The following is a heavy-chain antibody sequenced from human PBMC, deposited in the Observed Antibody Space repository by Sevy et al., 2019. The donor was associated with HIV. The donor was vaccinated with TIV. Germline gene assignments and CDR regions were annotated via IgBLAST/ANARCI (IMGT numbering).Heavy chain of an antibody. Sequence: GGSLRPSCAASGFTFSSYAMSWVRQAPGKGLEWVSAISGSGGSTYYADSVKGRFTISRDNSKNTLYLQMNSLRAEDTAVYYCAQDGNYYDSSGYYNRCFDYWGQGTLVTVSS. J-gene: IGHJ4*02. CDR1: GFTFSSYA. CDR3: AQDGNYYDSSGYYNRCFDY. V-gene: IGHV3-23*01. D-gene: IGHD3-22*01. CDR2: ISGSGGST.